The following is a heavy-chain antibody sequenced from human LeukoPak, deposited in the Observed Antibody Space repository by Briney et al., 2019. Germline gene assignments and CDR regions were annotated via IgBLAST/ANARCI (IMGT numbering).Heavy chain of an antibody. CDR2: IKQDRSVK. Sequence: GGSLRLSCAASGFTFTNYWMSWVRQAPGKGLELVANIKQDRSVKYYVDSVKGRFTISRDNAKNSLYLQMNSLRAEDTAVYYCAREYYDSSEFNWFDPWGQGTLVTVSS. CDR3: AREYYDSSEFNWFDP. V-gene: IGHV3-7*01. D-gene: IGHD3-22*01. CDR1: GFTFTNYW. J-gene: IGHJ5*02.